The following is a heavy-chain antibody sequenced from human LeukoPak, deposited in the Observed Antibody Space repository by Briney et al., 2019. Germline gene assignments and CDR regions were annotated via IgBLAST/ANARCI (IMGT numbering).Heavy chain of an antibody. CDR3: AKDVHNCGGGGCPQYYYVMDV. Sequence: PGGSLRLSCATSGFTFSHYGMHWVRQAPGKGLEWVAFMRYDGSTQYYADSVKGRFTISRDNSKNTLYVQMSSLRAEDTALYYCAKDVHNCGGGGCPQYYYVMDVWGQGTTVTVSS. CDR1: GFTFSHYG. J-gene: IGHJ6*02. CDR2: MRYDGSTQ. D-gene: IGHD2-15*01. V-gene: IGHV3-30*02.